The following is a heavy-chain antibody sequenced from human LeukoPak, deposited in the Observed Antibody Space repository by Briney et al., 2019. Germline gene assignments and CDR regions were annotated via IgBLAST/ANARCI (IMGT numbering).Heavy chain of an antibody. Sequence: SGTLSLTCAVSGGSISSSNWWSWVRQPPGKGLEWSGEIYHSGSTDYNPPLKSRVTISVDKTKNQFSLKLSCVTAADTAVYYCARETALGGFGELNPPGYWGQGSLVTVS. D-gene: IGHD3-10*01. J-gene: IGHJ4*02. CDR3: ARETALGGFGELNPPGY. V-gene: IGHV4-4*02. CDR1: GGSISSSNW. CDR2: IYHSGST.